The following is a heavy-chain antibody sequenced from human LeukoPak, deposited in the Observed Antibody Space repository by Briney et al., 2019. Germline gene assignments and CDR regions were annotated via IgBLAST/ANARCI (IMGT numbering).Heavy chain of an antibody. Sequence: PGGSLRLSCSASGFTFSSYWMHWVRQAPGKGLVWVSRINSDGSSTMDADSVEGRFTISRDNAKNTLYLQMNSLRVEDTAVYYCARDRYCSSTTCYGPYYYGMDVWGQGTTVTVSS. CDR3: ARDRYCSSTTCYGPYYYGMDV. V-gene: IGHV3-74*03. CDR1: GFTFSSYW. D-gene: IGHD2-2*01. J-gene: IGHJ6*02. CDR2: INSDGSST.